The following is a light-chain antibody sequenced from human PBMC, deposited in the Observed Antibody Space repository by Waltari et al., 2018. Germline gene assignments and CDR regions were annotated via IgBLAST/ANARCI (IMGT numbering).Light chain of an antibody. J-gene: IGLJ2*01. CDR2: DVS. CDR3: SSYTSSSTV. CDR1: SSDVGGYNY. Sequence: QSALTQPASVSGSPGQSLTISCTGTSSDVGGYNYVSWSPQHPGKAPTLMIYDVSTRPSGVSNRFSGSKSGNTASLTISGLQAEDEADYYCSSYTSSSTVFGGGTKLTVL. V-gene: IGLV2-14*01.